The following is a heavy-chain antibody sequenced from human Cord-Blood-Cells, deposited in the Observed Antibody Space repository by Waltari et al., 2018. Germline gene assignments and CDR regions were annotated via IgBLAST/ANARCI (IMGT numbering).Heavy chain of an antibody. J-gene: IGHJ5*02. CDR1: GGSISSSSYY. Sequence: QLQLQESGPGLVKPSETLSLTCTVSGGSISSSSYYWGWIRQPPGKGLEWIGSIYYSGSTYYNPSLKSRVTIAVDTSKNQFSLKLSSVTAADTAVYYCARQRVGWFDPWGQGTLVTVSS. CDR2: IYYSGST. V-gene: IGHV4-39*01. CDR3: ARQRVGWFDP. D-gene: IGHD3-10*01.